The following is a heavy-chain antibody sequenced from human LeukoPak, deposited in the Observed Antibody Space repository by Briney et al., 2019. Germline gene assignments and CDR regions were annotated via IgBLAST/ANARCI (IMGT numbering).Heavy chain of an antibody. Sequence: PSETLSLTCTVSGGSISSSSYYWGWIRQPPGKGLEWIGSIYYSGSTYYNPSLKSRVTISVDTSKNQFSLKLSSVTAADTAVYYCARLRWRYLDYWGQGTLVTVSS. J-gene: IGHJ4*02. V-gene: IGHV4-39*01. D-gene: IGHD4-23*01. CDR3: ARLRWRYLDY. CDR1: GGSISSSSYY. CDR2: IYYSGST.